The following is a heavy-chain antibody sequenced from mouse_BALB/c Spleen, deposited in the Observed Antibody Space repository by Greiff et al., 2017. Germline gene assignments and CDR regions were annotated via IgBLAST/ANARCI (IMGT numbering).Heavy chain of an antibody. CDR3: NAYGNYVFAY. V-gene: IGHV14-4*02. CDR2: IDPENGDT. J-gene: IGHJ3*01. D-gene: IGHD2-1*01. CDR1: GFNIKDYY. Sequence: VQLKESGAELVRSGASVKLSCTASGFNIKDYYMHWVKQRPEQGLEWIGWIDPENGDTEYAPKFQGKATMTADTSSNTAYLQLSSLTSEDTAVYYCNAYGNYVFAYWGQGTLVTVSA.